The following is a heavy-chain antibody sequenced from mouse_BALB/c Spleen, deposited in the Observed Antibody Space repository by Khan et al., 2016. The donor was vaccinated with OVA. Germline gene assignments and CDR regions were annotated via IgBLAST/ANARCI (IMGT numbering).Heavy chain of an antibody. CDR3: ARIYGSDFDY. J-gene: IGHJ2*01. D-gene: IGHD1-1*01. Sequence: EVQLQQSGPELVKPGASVEISCKASGYSFTGYFMHWVMQSHGKSLEWIGRINPHIGETFYNQKFKGKATLTVDESSSTAHMELRSLASEDSAVYFCARIYGSDFDYWGQGTTLTVSS. V-gene: IGHV1-20*02. CDR2: INPHIGET. CDR1: GYSFTGYF.